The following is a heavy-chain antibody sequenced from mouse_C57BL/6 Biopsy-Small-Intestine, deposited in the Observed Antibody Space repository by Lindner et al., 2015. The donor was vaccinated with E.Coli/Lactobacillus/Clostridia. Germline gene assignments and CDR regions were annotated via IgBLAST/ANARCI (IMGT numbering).Heavy chain of an antibody. Sequence: SVKVSCKASGYTFTGYNVHWVRQAPGQGLEWMGWINPKSGDTNYAQKFEGRVTMTRDTSISTVYMEVINLRSDDTAIYYCARDVVMAMIHVRGLDVWGQGTTVAVSS. CDR1: GYTFTGYN. D-gene: IGHD2-4*01. V-gene: IGHV1S26*01. CDR3: ARDVVMAMIHVRGLDV. CDR2: INPKSGDT. J-gene: IGHJ1*01.